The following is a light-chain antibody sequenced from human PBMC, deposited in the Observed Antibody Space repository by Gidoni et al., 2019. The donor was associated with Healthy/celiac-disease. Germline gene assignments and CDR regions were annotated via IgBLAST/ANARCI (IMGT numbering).Light chain of an antibody. CDR1: QSVSSSY. CDR2: GAS. J-gene: IGKJ4*01. CDR3: RQYGSSPFA. V-gene: IGKV3-20*01. Sequence: IVLTQSPGTLSLSPGERATLSCRASQSVSSSYLAWYQQKPGQAPRLLIYGASSRATGIPDRFSGSGSGTDFTLTISRLEPEDFAVYYCRQYGSSPFAFGGGTKVEIK.